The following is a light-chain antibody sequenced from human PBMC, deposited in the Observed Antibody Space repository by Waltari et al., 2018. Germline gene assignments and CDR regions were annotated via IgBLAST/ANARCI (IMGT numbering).Light chain of an antibody. CDR3: QVWESSSDYYV. CDR2: YDN. CDR1: STGTES. J-gene: IGLJ1*01. Sequence: SSVLTPPPSVSVATGRTPRIFCGGNSTGTESVHWYQQKPGQAPVLVISYDNDRPSGIPERFSGSKSENTATLTITRVEAGDEADYYCQVWESSSDYYVFGTGTKVTVL. V-gene: IGLV3-21*01.